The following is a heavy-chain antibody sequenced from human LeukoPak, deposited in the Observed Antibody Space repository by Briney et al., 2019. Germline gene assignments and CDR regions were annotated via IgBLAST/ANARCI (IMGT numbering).Heavy chain of an antibody. CDR3: ARGGSGDWAL. V-gene: IGHV3-7*01. J-gene: IGHJ4*02. CDR2: INQDGSVK. D-gene: IGHD2-21*02. CDR1: GFTFSDEW. Sequence: GGSLRLSCAASGFTFSDEWMSWVRQSPGMRLEWAANINQDGSVKYYVDSVKGRFTISRDNAKNSLYLQVNSLRAEDTAMYYCARGGSGDWALGGQGTLVTVSS.